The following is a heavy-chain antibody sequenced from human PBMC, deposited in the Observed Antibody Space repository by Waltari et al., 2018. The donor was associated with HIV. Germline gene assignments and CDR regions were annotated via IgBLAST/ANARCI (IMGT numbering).Heavy chain of an antibody. CDR1: GGSVINSDYY. V-gene: IGHV4-39*01. J-gene: IGHJ6*02. CDR2: IYYTGTT. CDR3: ARRPRMAAFYLYYGMDV. Sequence: QLQLQQSGPGLVTPSETLSLTCTVSGGSVINSDYYWDFIRQSPGKGLEWIGNIYYTGTTFYNPSLKSRVTMSADLSRNQFSLRLNSVTAADTAIYYCARRPRMAAFYLYYGMDVWGQGTTVTVSS. D-gene: IGHD2-8*01.